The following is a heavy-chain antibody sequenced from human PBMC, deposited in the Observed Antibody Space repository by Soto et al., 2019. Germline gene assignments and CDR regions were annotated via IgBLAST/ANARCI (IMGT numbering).Heavy chain of an antibody. CDR1: GFTFSSYG. CDR2: IWFDGSNK. J-gene: IGHJ4*02. Sequence: GSLRLSCAASGFTFSSYGMHWVRQAPGKGLEWVAVIWFDGSNKFYADSVKGRFTISRDNSKNTVSLRMNSLRDEDSAAYYCATTGPYWGQGTPVTVSS. CDR3: ATTGPY. V-gene: IGHV3-33*01.